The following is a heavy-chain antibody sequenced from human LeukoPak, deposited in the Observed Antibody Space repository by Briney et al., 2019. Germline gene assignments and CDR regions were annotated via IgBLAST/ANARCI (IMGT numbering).Heavy chain of an antibody. Sequence: ASVKVSCKASGYIFTGYYMHWVRQAPGQGLEWMGWINPNSGGTNYAQKFQGRVTMTRDTSISTAYMELSRLRSDDTAVYFRASRNEWELFDYWGQATLVPVSS. J-gene: IGHJ4*02. CDR3: ASRNEWELFDY. D-gene: IGHD1-26*01. V-gene: IGHV1-2*02. CDR2: INPNSGGT. CDR1: GYIFTGYY.